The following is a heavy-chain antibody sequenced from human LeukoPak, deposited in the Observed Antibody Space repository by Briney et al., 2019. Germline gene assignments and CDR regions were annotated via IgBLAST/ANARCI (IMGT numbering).Heavy chain of an antibody. J-gene: IGHJ3*02. CDR3: ARDTAYAFDI. V-gene: IGHV3-48*01. CDR2: ISSNTI. D-gene: IGHD5-18*01. CDR1: GFTFSSYS. Sequence: GGSLRLSCAASGFTFSSYSMNRVRQAPGKGLEWVSYISSNTIYYADSVKGRFTISRDNAKNSLYLQMNSLRAEDTAVYYCARDTAYAFDIWGQGTMVTVSS.